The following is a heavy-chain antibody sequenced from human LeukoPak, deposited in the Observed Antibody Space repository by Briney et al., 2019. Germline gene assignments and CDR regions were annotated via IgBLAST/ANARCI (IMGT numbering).Heavy chain of an antibody. Sequence: PGGSLRLSCAASGFTFSSYSMNWVRQAPGKGLEWVSSISSSRSYIYYADSVKGRFTISRDNAKNSLYLQMNSLRAEDTAVYYCARAPETYYDFWSGYYTGIWFDPWGQGTLVTVSS. CDR3: ARAPETYYDFWSGYYTGIWFDP. V-gene: IGHV3-21*01. J-gene: IGHJ5*02. CDR1: GFTFSSYS. D-gene: IGHD3-3*01. CDR2: ISSSRSYI.